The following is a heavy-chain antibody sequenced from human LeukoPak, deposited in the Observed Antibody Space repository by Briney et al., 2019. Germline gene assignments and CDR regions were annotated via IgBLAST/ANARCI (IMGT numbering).Heavy chain of an antibody. CDR2: TYYRSKWYN. Sequence: SQTLSLTCAISGDSVSSNSAAWNWIRQSPSRGLEWLGRTYYRSKWYNDYAVSVKSRITINPDTSKNQFSLQLNSVTPEDTAVYYCARGNPQWGYSSSWTPFDYWGQGTLVTVSS. V-gene: IGHV6-1*01. D-gene: IGHD6-13*01. CDR3: ARGNPQWGYSSSWTPFDY. J-gene: IGHJ4*02. CDR1: GDSVSSNSAA.